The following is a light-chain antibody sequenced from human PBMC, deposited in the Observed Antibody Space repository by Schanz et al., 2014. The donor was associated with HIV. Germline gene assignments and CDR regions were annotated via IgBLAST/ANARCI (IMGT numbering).Light chain of an antibody. CDR1: TSEIGGYNY. CDR2: EVN. Sequence: QSALTQPPSGGGCPGQSVKRVRRGNTSEIGGYNYVSWYQQHPDKAPQLLIYEVNMRPSGVPDRFSGSKSGTSAALAISGFRSENEADYYCAAWSGLLSGVVFGGGTKLTVL. J-gene: IGLJ2*01. CDR3: AAWSGLLSGVV. V-gene: IGLV2-8*01.